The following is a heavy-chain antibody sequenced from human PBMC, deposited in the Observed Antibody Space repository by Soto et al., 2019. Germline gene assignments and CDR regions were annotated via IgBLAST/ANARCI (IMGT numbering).Heavy chain of an antibody. Sequence: QLQLQESGPGLVKPSETLSLTCTVSGGSISSSSYYWGWIRQPPGKGLEWIGSIYYSGSTYYNPSLKSRVTISVDTSKNQFSLKLSAVTAADTAVYYCASDSYSSEYYYWGQGTLVTVSS. CDR1: GGSISSSSYY. CDR2: IYYSGST. V-gene: IGHV4-39*01. J-gene: IGHJ4*02. D-gene: IGHD6-19*01. CDR3: ASDSYSSEYYY.